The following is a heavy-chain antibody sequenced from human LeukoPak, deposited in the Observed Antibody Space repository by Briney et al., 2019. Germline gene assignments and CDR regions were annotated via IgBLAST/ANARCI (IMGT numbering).Heavy chain of an antibody. V-gene: IGHV4-59*01. CDR2: IYYGGST. D-gene: IGHD2-15*01. J-gene: IGHJ4*02. CDR3: ARLLAGCPGGRCRAHFDY. Sequence: SETLSLTCSVSGDSINSNYWSWMRQPPGKGLEWSGYIYYGGSTNYNPSLKSRVGMSVDTSKNQFSLNLSSVTAADTAVYHCARLLAGCPGGRCRAHFDYWGQGTLVTVSS. CDR1: GDSINSNY.